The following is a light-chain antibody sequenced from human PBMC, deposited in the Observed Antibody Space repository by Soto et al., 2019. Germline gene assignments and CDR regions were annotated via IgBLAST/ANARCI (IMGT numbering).Light chain of an antibody. J-gene: IGKJ1*01. CDR2: KAS. V-gene: IGKV1-5*03. Sequence: DIQMTQSPSTVSASVGDRVTLTCRASQSVSSWLAWYQQKPGKAPNVLIFKASSLESGVPSRFSGSGSETEFTLTILSLQPDDFATYYCQQYSYYGTFGQGNKVEMK. CDR1: QSVSSW. CDR3: QQYSYYGT.